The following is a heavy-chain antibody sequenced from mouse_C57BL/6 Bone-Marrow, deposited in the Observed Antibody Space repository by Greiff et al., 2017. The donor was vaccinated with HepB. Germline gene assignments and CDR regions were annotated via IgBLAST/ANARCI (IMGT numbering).Heavy chain of an antibody. CDR2: IRSKSSNYAT. Sequence: EVQLVESGGGLVQPKGSLKLSCAASGFTFNTYAMHWVRQAPGKGLEWVARIRSKSSNYATYYADSVKDRFTISRDDSQSMLYLQMNNLKTEDTAMYYCVRDRGVWYYWYFDVWGTGTTVTVSS. CDR1: GFTFNTYA. D-gene: IGHD2-10*02. V-gene: IGHV10-3*01. CDR3: VRDRGVWYYWYFDV. J-gene: IGHJ1*03.